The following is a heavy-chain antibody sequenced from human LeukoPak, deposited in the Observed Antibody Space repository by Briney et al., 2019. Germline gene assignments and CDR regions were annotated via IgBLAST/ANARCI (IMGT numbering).Heavy chain of an antibody. CDR1: GGSISSSSYY. V-gene: IGHV4-39*07. CDR3: ARDSGGWYFYQH. J-gene: IGHJ1*01. D-gene: IGHD6-19*01. Sequence: SETLSLTCTVSGGSISSSSYYWGWIRQPPGKGLEWIGSIYYSGSTYYNPSLKSRVTISVDTSKNQFSLKLSSVTAADTAVYYCARDSGGWYFYQHWGQGTLVTVSS. CDR2: IYYSGST.